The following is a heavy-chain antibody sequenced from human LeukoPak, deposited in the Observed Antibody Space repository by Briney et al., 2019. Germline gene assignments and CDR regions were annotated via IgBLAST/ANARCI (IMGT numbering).Heavy chain of an antibody. Sequence: PGGSLRLSCAASGFTFSSYSMNWVRQAPGKGLEWVAVISYDGSNKYYADSVKGRFTISRDNSKNTLYLQMNSLRAEDTAVYYCARGSTMVRGVIPFGYWGQGTLVTVSS. CDR1: GFTFSSYS. CDR3: ARGSTMVRGVIPFGY. D-gene: IGHD3-10*01. CDR2: ISYDGSNK. V-gene: IGHV3-30*03. J-gene: IGHJ4*02.